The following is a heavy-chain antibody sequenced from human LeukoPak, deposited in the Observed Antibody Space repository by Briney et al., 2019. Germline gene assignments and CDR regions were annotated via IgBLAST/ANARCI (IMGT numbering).Heavy chain of an antibody. CDR1: GGSISSSSYY. J-gene: IGHJ6*02. Sequence: SETLSLTCPVSGGSISSSSYYWGWIRQPPGKGLEWIGSIYYSGSTYYNPSLTSRVTISVDTSKNQFSLKLSSVTAADTAVYFCARTRADFWSGYYYYGMDVWGQGTTVTVSS. CDR3: ARTRADFWSGYYYYGMDV. D-gene: IGHD3-3*01. CDR2: IYYSGST. V-gene: IGHV4-39*01.